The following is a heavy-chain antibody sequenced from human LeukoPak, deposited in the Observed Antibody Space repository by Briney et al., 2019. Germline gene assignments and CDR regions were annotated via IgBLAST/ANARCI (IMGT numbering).Heavy chain of an antibody. CDR1: GYTFTSYG. J-gene: IGHJ4*02. Sequence: ASVKVSCKASGYTFTSYGISWVRQAPGQGLEWMGWISAYNGNTNYAQKLQGRFTMTTDTSTSTAYMELRSLRSDDTAVYYCAIAKVGATFYYFDYWGQGTLVTVSS. CDR3: AIAKVGATFYYFDY. CDR2: ISAYNGNT. D-gene: IGHD1-26*01. V-gene: IGHV1-18*01.